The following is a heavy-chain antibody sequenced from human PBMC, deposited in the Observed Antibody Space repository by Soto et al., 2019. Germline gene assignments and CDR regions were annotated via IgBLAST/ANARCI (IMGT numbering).Heavy chain of an antibody. Sequence: GESLKISCRTSGYRFSGYWIGWVRQMPGQGLEWMGIIYPGDSDTRYSQSFRGQVTISIDYSVSTAYLQWNSLKASDTAMYYCARQGGVAGIPDRFDYWGQGTLVTVSS. CDR1: GYRFSGYW. CDR3: ARQGGVAGIPDRFDY. D-gene: IGHD6-19*01. V-gene: IGHV5-51*01. CDR2: IYPGDSDT. J-gene: IGHJ4*02.